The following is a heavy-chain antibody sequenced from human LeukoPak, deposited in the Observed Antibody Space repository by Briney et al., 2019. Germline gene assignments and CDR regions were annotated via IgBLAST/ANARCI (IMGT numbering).Heavy chain of an antibody. CDR3: AKDTEEAVADTVDY. Sequence: PGGSLRLSCAASGFTFSSYGMHWVRQAPGKGLEWVAFIRYDGSNKYYANSVKGRFTISRDNSRNTLYLQMNSLRAEDTAVYYCAKDTEEAVADTVDYWGQGTLVTVSS. V-gene: IGHV3-30*02. CDR1: GFTFSSYG. CDR2: IRYDGSNK. D-gene: IGHD6-19*01. J-gene: IGHJ4*02.